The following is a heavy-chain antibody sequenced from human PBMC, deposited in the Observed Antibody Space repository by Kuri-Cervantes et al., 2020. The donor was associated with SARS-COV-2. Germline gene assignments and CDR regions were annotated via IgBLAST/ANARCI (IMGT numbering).Heavy chain of an antibody. CDR2: ISSSSSYI. D-gene: IGHD2-2*02. J-gene: IGHJ4*02. CDR3: ARDGLGYCSSTSCYKGY. CDR1: GFTFSSYS. V-gene: IGHV3-21*01. Sequence: GGSLRLSCAASGFTFSSYSMNWVRQAPGKGLEWVSSISSSSSYIYYADSVKGRFTISRDNAKNSLYLQMNSLRAEDTAVYYCARDGLGYCSSTSCYKGYWGQGTRVTVSS.